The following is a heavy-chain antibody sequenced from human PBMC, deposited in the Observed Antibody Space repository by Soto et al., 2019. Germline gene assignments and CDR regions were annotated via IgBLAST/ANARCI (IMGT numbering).Heavy chain of an antibody. J-gene: IGHJ6*02. D-gene: IGHD3-10*01. CDR1: GGTFSSYA. CDR3: ARTWFGETSGIPYYYYGMDV. CDR2: IIPIFGTA. V-gene: IGHV1-69*13. Sequence: GASVKVSCKASGGTFSSYAISWVRQAPGQGLEWMGGIIPIFGTANYAQKFQGRVTITADESTSTAYMELSRLRSEDAAVYYCARTWFGETSGIPYYYYGMDVWGQGTTVTVSS.